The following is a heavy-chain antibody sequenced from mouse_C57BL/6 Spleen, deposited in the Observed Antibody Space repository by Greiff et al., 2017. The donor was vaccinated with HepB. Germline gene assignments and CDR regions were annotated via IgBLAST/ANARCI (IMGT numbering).Heavy chain of an antibody. V-gene: IGHV1-82*01. CDR2: IYPGDGDT. CDR1: GYAFSSSW. CDR3: APYSNPFAY. D-gene: IGHD2-5*01. J-gene: IGHJ3*01. Sequence: VMLVESGPELVKPGASVKISCKASGYAFSSSWMNWVKQRPGKGLEWIGRIYPGDGDTNYNGKFKGKATLTADKSSSTAYMQLSSLTSEDSAVYFCAPYSNPFAYWGQGTLVTVSA.